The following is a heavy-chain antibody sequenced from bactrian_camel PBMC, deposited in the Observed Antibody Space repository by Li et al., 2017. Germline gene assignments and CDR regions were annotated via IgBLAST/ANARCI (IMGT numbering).Heavy chain of an antibody. CDR2: MTSAGVT. J-gene: IGHJ4*01. CDR1: GAMNRC. CDR3: VARDSSLCYGWGSSSYKY. D-gene: IGHD5*01. Sequence: HVQLVESGGGSVYNGGSLRLSCAASGAMNRCVGWFRQPPGKEREGVARMTSAGVTTYTDYVKGRFTISRDVANDTLYLQMNDLEPDDTAMYYCVARDSSLCYGWGSSSYKYWGQGTQVTVS. V-gene: IGHV3S53*01.